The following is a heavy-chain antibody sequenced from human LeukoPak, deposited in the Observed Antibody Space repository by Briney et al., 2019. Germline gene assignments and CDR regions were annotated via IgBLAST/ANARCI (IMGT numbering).Heavy chain of an antibody. J-gene: IGHJ4*02. V-gene: IGHV3-21*01. D-gene: IGHD6-13*01. CDR3: ARGGVAAAGTGDFDY. CDR1: GFTFSSYS. Sequence: GSLRLSCAASGFTFSSYSMNWVRQAPGKGLEWVSSISSSSSYIYYADSVKGRFTISRENAKNSLYLQMNSLRAGDTAVYYCARGGVAAAGTGDFDYWGQGTLVTVSS. CDR2: ISSSSSYI.